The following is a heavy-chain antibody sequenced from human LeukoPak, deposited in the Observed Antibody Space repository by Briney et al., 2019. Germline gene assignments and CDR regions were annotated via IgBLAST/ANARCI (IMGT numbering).Heavy chain of an antibody. CDR1: GFTFDDYA. CDR2: ISWNSGSI. CDR3: AKGDGYNRTPDDAFDI. J-gene: IGHJ3*02. Sequence: GGSLRLSCAASGFTFDDYAMHWVRQAPGKGLEWVPGISWNSGSIGYADSVKGRFTISRDNAENSLYLQMNSLRAEDTALYYCAKGDGYNRTPDDAFDIWGQGTMVTVSS. V-gene: IGHV3-9*01. D-gene: IGHD5-24*01.